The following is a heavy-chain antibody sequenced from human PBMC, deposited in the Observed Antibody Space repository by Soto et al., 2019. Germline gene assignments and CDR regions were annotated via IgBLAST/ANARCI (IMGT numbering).Heavy chain of an antibody. V-gene: IGHV3-33*01. CDR1: GFTFNTYG. D-gene: IGHD6-19*01. CDR2: IWYDGNTK. CDR3: ARPLVAPVAGPYYYGMDV. J-gene: IGHJ6*02. Sequence: QLVESGGGVVQPGRSLRLSCAASGFTFNTYGFNWVRQAPGEGLEWVAVIWYDGNTKYYADSVKGRFTISRDNLKNTLYLQMNSLTAEDTAVYYCARPLVAPVAGPYYYGMDVWGQGTTVTVSS.